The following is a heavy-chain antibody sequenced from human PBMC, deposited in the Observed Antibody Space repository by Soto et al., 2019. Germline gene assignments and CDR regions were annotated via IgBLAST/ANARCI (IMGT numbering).Heavy chain of an antibody. V-gene: IGHV1-3*01. CDR1: GYTFTSYA. D-gene: IGHD6-19*01. CDR2: INAGNGNT. CDR3: ARDLVAVAGTNWFDP. J-gene: IGHJ5*02. Sequence: ASVKVSCKASGYTFTSYAMHWVRQAPRQRLEWMGWINAGNGNTKYSQKFQGRVTITRDTSASTAYMELSSLRSEDTAVYYCARDLVAVAGTNWFDPWGQGTLVTVSS.